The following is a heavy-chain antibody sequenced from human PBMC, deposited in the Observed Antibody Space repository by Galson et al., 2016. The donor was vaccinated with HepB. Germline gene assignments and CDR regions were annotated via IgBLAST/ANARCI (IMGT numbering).Heavy chain of an antibody. J-gene: IGHJ4*02. D-gene: IGHD2-2*03. CDR2: ITGNGDKT. V-gene: IGHV3-23*01. CDR3: AMDRGWRAFDY. Sequence: SLRLSCAASGFTFSTYGMSWVRQAPGRGLEWVSRITGNGDKTDYAESVRGRFTISRDNSKNTLYLQMNSLRAEDTAIYYCAMDRGWRAFDYWGQGTLVTVSS. CDR1: GFTFSTYG.